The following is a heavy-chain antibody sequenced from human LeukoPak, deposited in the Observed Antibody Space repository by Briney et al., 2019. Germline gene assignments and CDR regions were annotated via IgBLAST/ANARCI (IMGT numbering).Heavy chain of an antibody. CDR1: GFTFDDYG. J-gene: IGHJ6*02. D-gene: IGHD3-10*01. Sequence: RGSFTLSCAASGFTFDDYGMSWVRQAPGKGLEWVSGINWNGGSTGYADSVKGRFTISRDNAKNSLYLQMNSLRAEDTALYYCARDNRALLWFGESPTYGMDVWGQGPTVPVSS. CDR2: INWNGGST. V-gene: IGHV3-20*04. CDR3: ARDNRALLWFGESPTYGMDV.